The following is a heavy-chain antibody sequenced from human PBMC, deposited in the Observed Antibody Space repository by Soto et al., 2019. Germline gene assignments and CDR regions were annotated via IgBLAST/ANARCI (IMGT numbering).Heavy chain of an antibody. V-gene: IGHV4-59*01. Sequence: SETLSLTCTVSGGSISSYHWSWVGQPPGRGLEWIGYIYYSGSTKYGPSLKSRVTISLDTSKNQFSLKLSSVTAADTAVYYCARSRMAAPNDYWGQGTLVTVSS. D-gene: IGHD2-8*01. CDR1: GGSISSYH. J-gene: IGHJ4*01. CDR2: IYYSGST. CDR3: ARSRMAAPNDY.